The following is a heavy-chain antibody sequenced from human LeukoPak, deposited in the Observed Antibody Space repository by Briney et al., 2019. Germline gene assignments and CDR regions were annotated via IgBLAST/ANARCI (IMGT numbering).Heavy chain of an antibody. Sequence: PGGSLRLSCAASGFTFSSYAMSWVRQAPGKGLEWVSAISGSGGSTYYADSVEGRFTISRDNAKNTLHLQMNSLRAEDTAVYYCAGWNWGLPFKWGQGTLVTVSS. V-gene: IGHV3-23*01. D-gene: IGHD3-16*01. CDR2: ISGSGGST. CDR1: GFTFSSYA. J-gene: IGHJ4*02. CDR3: AGWNWGLPFK.